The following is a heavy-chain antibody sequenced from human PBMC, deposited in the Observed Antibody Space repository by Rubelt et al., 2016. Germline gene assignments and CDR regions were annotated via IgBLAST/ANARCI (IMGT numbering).Heavy chain of an antibody. J-gene: IGHJ6*03. CDR1: GFTFSSYS. CDR3: ARELSTSYYYYYMDV. D-gene: IGHD2-2*01. CDR2: IKQDGSEK. Sequence: EVQLVESGGGLVQPGGSLRLSCAASGFTFSSYSMSWVRQTPGKGLEWVANIKQDGSEKYYVDSVKGRFTISRDNAKNSLYVQMNSLRAEDTAVYYCARELSTSYYYYYMDVWGKGTTVTVSS. V-gene: IGHV3-7*03.